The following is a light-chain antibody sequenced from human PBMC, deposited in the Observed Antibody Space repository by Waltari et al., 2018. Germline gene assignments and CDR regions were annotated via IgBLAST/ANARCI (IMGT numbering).Light chain of an antibody. J-gene: IGKJ1*01. CDR3: QQRSKWPRT. V-gene: IGKV3-11*01. Sequence: IVLTQSQATLSVSPGERATLSCRASQSISGDLAWYQHKRGLPPRLLIYDASNRATGIPARFSGSGSGTDFTLTISNLEPEDFAIYFCQQRSKWPRTFGQGTKVEIK. CDR2: DAS. CDR1: QSISGD.